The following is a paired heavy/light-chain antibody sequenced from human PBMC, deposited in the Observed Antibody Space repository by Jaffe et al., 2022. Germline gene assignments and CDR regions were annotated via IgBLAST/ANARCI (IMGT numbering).Light chain of an antibody. CDR1: QSVSSSY. V-gene: IGKV3-20*01. CDR2: GAS. CDR3: QQYGSSPPFT. J-gene: IGKJ3*01. Sequence: EIVLTQSPGTLSLSPGERATLSCRASQSVSSSYLAWYQQKPGQAPRLLIYGASSRATGIPDRFSGSGSGTDFTLTISRLEPEDFAVYYCQQYGSSPPFTFGPGTKVDIK.
Heavy chain of an antibody. CDR3: VRSYYDYVWGSYRPYYYYYYYMDV. V-gene: IGHV5-51*03. CDR1: GYSFTSYW. Sequence: EVQLVQSGAEVKKPGESLKISCKGSGYSFTSYWIGWVRQMPGKGLEWMGIIYPGDSDTRYSPSFQGQVTISADKSISTAYLQWSSLKASDTAMYYCVRSYYDYVWGSYRPYYYYYYYMDVWGKGTTVTVSS. CDR2: IYPGDSDT. J-gene: IGHJ6*03. D-gene: IGHD3-16*02.